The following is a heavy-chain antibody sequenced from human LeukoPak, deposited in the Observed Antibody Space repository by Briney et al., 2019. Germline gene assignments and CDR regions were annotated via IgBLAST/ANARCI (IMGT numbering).Heavy chain of an antibody. D-gene: IGHD2-15*01. J-gene: IGHJ4*02. CDR1: GFTFSSYA. V-gene: IGHV3-30*04. CDR3: ARAVRSGGIPIFDY. CDR2: ISYDGSNK. Sequence: QPGRSLRLSCAASGFTFSSYAMHWVRQAPGKGLEWVAVISYDGSNKYYADSVKGRFTISRDNSKNTLYLQMNSLRAEDTAVYYCARAVRSGGIPIFDYWGQGTLVTVSS.